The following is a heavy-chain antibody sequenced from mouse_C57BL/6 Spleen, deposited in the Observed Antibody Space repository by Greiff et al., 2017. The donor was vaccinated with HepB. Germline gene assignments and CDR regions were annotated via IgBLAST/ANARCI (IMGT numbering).Heavy chain of an antibody. CDR1: GFTFSSYA. D-gene: IGHD1-1*01. CDR2: ISSGGDYI. CDR3: TRENYGSSIDY. Sequence: EVQRVESGEGLVKPGGSLKLSCAASGFTFSSYAMSWVRQTPEKRLEWVAYISSGGDYIYYADTVKGRFTISRDNARNTLYLQMSSLKSEDTAMYYCTRENYGSSIDYWGQGTTLTVSS. J-gene: IGHJ2*01. V-gene: IGHV5-9-1*02.